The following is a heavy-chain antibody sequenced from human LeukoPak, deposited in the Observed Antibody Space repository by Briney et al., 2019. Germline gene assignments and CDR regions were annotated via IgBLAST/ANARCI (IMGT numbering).Heavy chain of an antibody. CDR2: MWYDGSRE. V-gene: IGHV3-33*01. Sequence: PGGSLRLSCAASGFILSTHGMHWVRQAPGKGLEWVAGMWYDGSREDYADSVKGRFTISRDMSKNTLNLQMNSLRVEDTAMFYCARDLSFRSLDFRGQGTLVTVSS. CDR1: GFILSTHG. D-gene: IGHD1-26*01. J-gene: IGHJ4*02. CDR3: ARDLSFRSLDF.